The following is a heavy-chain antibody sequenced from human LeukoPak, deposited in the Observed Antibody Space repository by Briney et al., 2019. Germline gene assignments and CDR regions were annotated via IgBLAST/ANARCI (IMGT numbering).Heavy chain of an antibody. J-gene: IGHJ3*02. V-gene: IGHV4-39*01. CDR2: IYYSGGT. Sequence: PSETLSLTCTVSGGSISSSSYYWGWIRQPPGKGLEWIGSIYYSGGTYYNPSLKGRVTISVDTSKNQFSLKLSSVTAADTAVYYCARLSGITMIVVVISDAFDIWGQGTMVTVSS. CDR3: ARLSGITMIVVVISDAFDI. D-gene: IGHD3-22*01. CDR1: GGSISSSSYY.